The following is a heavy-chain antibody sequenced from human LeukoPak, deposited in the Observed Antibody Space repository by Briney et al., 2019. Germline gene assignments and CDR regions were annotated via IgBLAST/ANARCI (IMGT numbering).Heavy chain of an antibody. CDR2: ISYDGSNK. CDR3: ARDSSSWYPSFDY. CDR1: GFTFSSYG. D-gene: IGHD6-13*01. V-gene: IGHV3-30*03. J-gene: IGHJ4*02. Sequence: GGSLRLSCAASGFTFSSYGMHWVRQAPGKGLEWVAVISYDGSNKYYADSVKGRFTISRDNSKNTLYLQMNSLRAEDTAVYYCARDSSSWYPSFDYWGQGTLVTVSS.